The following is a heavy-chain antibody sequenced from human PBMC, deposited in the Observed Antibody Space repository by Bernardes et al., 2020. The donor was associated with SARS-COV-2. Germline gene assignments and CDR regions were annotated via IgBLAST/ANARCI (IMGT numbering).Heavy chain of an antibody. D-gene: IGHD2-2*01. Sequence: GGSLRLSCAASGFTFSSYSMNWVRQAPGKGLEWVSYISSSSSTIYYADSVKGRFTISRDNAKNSLYLQMNSLRAEDTAVYYCARRYCSSTSCYVPLSYWYFDLWGRGTLVTVSS. CDR1: GFTFSSYS. J-gene: IGHJ2*01. CDR2: ISSSSSTI. CDR3: ARRYCSSTSCYVPLSYWYFDL. V-gene: IGHV3-48*04.